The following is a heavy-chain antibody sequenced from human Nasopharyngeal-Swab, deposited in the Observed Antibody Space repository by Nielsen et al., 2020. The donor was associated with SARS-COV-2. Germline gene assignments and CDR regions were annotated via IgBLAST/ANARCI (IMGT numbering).Heavy chain of an antibody. V-gene: IGHV1-69*01. Sequence: WVRQAPGQGLEWMGGIIPIFGTANYAQKFQGRVTITAEESTSTAYMELSSLRSEDTAVYYCARGLTTVTTYYYYGMDVWGQGTTVTVSS. CDR3: ARGLTTVTTYYYYGMDV. D-gene: IGHD4-11*01. J-gene: IGHJ6*02. CDR2: IIPIFGTA.